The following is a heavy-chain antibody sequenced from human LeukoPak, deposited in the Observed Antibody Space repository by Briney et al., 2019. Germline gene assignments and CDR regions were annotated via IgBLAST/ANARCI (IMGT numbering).Heavy chain of an antibody. Sequence: PSETLSLTCAVYGGSFSRYYWSWIRQSPGKGLEWIAEIDHRGDTNYNPSVKSRVTISVDTSKNQFSLKVRSLSAADTAVYYCARGATISETGYFDFWGQGTLVTVSS. CDR2: IDHRGDT. D-gene: IGHD5-24*01. V-gene: IGHV4-34*01. J-gene: IGHJ4*03. CDR1: GGSFSRYY. CDR3: ARGATISETGYFDF.